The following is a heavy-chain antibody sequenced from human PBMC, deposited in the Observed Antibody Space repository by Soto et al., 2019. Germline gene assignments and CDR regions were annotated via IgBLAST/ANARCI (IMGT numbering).Heavy chain of an antibody. V-gene: IGHV1-69*08. D-gene: IGHD2-2*01. CDR3: AREDRDRETGLVPAAIDGMDV. CDR2: IIPIFGIA. CDR1: GGTFSRYS. J-gene: IGHJ6*02. Sequence: QVQLVQSGAEVKKPGSSVKVSCKASGGTFSRYSITWVRQAPGHGLEWIGRIIPIFGIASYAKKFQGRVTITADESTSTAYMELSSLRYDDTAVYYCAREDRDRETGLVPAAIDGMDVWGQGTTVTVSS.